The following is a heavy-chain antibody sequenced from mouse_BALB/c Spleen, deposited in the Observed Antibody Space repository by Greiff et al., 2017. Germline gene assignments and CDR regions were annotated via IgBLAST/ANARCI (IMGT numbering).Heavy chain of an antibody. CDR2: IHPGSGGT. V-gene: IGHV1-15*01. D-gene: IGHD2-1*01. CDR3: ARREFYGNFHWFAY. Sequence: VQLVESGAELVRPGASVKLSCKALGYTFTDYEMHWVKQTPVHGLEWIGAIHPGSGGTAYNQKFKGKATLTSDKSSSTAYMELSSLTSEDSAVYYCARREFYGNFHWFAYWGQGTLVTVSA. CDR1: GYTFTDYE. J-gene: IGHJ3*01.